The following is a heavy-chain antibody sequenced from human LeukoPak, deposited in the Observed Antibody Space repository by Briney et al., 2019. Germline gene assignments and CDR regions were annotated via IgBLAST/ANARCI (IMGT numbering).Heavy chain of an antibody. Sequence: PGGSLRLSCAASRFTFSDYHMSWIRQAPGKGLEWVSYMSSSGSTIYYADSVKGRFTISRDNSKNTLYLQMNSLRAEDTAVYYCASPGHYASGEPRGAFDIWGQGTMVTVSS. J-gene: IGHJ3*02. D-gene: IGHD3-22*01. V-gene: IGHV3-11*04. CDR1: RFTFSDYH. CDR3: ASPGHYASGEPRGAFDI. CDR2: MSSSGSTI.